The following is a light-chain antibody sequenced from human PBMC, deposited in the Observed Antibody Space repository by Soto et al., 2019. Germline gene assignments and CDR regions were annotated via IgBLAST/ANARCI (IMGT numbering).Light chain of an antibody. V-gene: IGKV1-5*03. CDR3: QQYNSYSPLT. CDR2: KAS. CDR1: QSISSW. J-gene: IGKJ4*01. Sequence: DIQMTQSPSTLSASVGDRVTITCRASQSISSWLAWYQQKPGKAHTLLIYKASSLESGVPSRFSGSGSGTEFTLTISSLQPDDFATYYCQQYNSYSPLTFGGGTKVDI.